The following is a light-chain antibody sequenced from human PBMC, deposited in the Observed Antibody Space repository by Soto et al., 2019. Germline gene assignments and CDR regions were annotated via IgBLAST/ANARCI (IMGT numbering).Light chain of an antibody. J-gene: IGLJ1*01. CDR3: SSYTSSSRYV. CDR1: SSDVGGYNY. CDR2: EVS. Sequence: QSVLTQPASVSGSPGQSITISCTGTSSDVGGYNYVSWYLHHPGKAPKLMIYEVSNRPSGVSNRFSGSKSGNTASLTISGLQADDEADYYCSSYTSSSRYVFGTGTKVTVL. V-gene: IGLV2-14*01.